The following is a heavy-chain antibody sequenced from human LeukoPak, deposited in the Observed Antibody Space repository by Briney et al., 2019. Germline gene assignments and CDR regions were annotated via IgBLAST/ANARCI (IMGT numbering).Heavy chain of an antibody. CDR1: GDSVSSNSAA. V-gene: IGHV6-1*01. CDR3: ARLGSGSNY. CDR2: TYYRSKWYT. J-gene: IGHJ4*02. D-gene: IGHD3-10*01. Sequence: SQTLSLTCAISGDSVSSNSAAWNWIRRSPSRGLEWLGRTYYRSKWYTEYAVSVKSRITINPDTSKNQFSLQLSSVNPEDTAVYYCARLGSGSNYWGQGTLVTVSS.